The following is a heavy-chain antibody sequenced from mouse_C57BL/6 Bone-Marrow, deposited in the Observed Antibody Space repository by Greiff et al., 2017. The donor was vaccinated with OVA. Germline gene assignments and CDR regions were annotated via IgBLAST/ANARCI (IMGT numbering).Heavy chain of an antibody. CDR2: IWSGGST. CDR3: AKNPYMDY. J-gene: IGHJ4*01. Sequence: VMLVESGPGLVQPSQSLSITCTVSGFSLTSSGVHWVRQPPGKGLEWLGVIWSGGSTDYNAAFISRLSISKDNSKSQVFFKMNSLQADDTAIYYCAKNPYMDYWGQGTSVTVSS. V-gene: IGHV2-4*01. CDR1: GFSLTSSG.